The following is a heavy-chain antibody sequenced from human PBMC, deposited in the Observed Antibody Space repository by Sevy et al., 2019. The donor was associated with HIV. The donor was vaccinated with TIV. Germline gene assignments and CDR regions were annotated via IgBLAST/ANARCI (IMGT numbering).Heavy chain of an antibody. CDR2: IYYSGST. J-gene: IGHJ4*02. CDR1: GGSISSADYY. CDR3: ARRNGGRFDY. Sequence: SETLSLTCTVSGGSISSADYYWSRIRQPPGKGLEWIGYIYYSGSTYYNPYLKSRVTISVDTPKNQFSLKLSSVTAADTAVYYCARRNGGRFDYWGQGTLLTVSS. V-gene: IGHV4-30-4*01. D-gene: IGHD2-15*01.